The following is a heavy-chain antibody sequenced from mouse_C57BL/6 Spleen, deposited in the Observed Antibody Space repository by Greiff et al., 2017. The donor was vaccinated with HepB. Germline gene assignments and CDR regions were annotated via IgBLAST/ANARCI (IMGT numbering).Heavy chain of an antibody. D-gene: IGHD1-1*01. Sequence: VQLKQSGAELVRPGSSVKMSCKTSGYTFTSYGINWVKQRPGQGLEWIGYIYIGNGYTEYNEKFKGKATLTSDTSSSTAYMQLSSLTSEDSAIYFCARAPHYYGSSYDYFDYWGQGTTLTVSS. V-gene: IGHV1-58*01. J-gene: IGHJ2*01. CDR3: ARAPHYYGSSYDYFDY. CDR2: IYIGNGYT. CDR1: GYTFTSYG.